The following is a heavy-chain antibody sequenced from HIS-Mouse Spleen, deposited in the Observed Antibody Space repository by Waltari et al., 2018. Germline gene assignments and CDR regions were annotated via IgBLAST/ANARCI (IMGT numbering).Heavy chain of an antibody. D-gene: IGHD1-26*01. CDR2: IKQDGSEK. V-gene: IGHV3-7*01. CDR1: GFTFSDYY. Sequence: VQLVESGGGLVKPGGSLRLSCAASGFTFSDYYMSWIRQAPGKGREWVAKIKQDGSEKYYVDSVKGRFTISRDNAKNSLYLQMNSLRAEDTAVYYCAREGDSGSYFDYWGQGTLVTVSS. J-gene: IGHJ4*02. CDR3: AREGDSGSYFDY.